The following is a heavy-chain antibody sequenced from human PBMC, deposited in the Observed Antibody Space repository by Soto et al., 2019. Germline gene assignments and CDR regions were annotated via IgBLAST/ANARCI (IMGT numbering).Heavy chain of an antibody. CDR3: ARDGSGPFDY. D-gene: IGHD6-19*01. CDR1: GFTFSSYA. Sequence: PGGSLRLSCAASGFTFSSYAMHWVRQAPGKGLEWVAVISYDGSNKYYADSVKGRFTISRDNSKNTADLQMNDLSAEDTAMYYCARDGSGPFDYWGQGSLVTVSS. J-gene: IGHJ4*02. V-gene: IGHV3-30*14. CDR2: ISYDGSNK.